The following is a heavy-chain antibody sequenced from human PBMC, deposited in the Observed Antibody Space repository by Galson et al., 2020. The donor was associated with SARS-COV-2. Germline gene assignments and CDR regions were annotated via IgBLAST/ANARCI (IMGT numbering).Heavy chain of an antibody. J-gene: IGHJ6*02. CDR3: TSLIAAAGSVYYYYYGMDV. D-gene: IGHD6-13*01. CDR1: GFTFSSYA. Sequence: GRSLRLSCAASGFTFSSYAMHWVRQAPGKGLVWVGRIRSKANSYATAYAASVKGRFTISRDDSKNTAYLQMNSLKTEDTAVYYCTSLIAAAGSVYYYYYGMDVWGQGTTVTVSS. V-gene: IGHV3-73*01. CDR2: IRSKANSYAT.